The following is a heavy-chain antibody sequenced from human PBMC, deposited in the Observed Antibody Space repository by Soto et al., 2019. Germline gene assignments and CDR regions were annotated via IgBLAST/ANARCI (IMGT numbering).Heavy chain of an antibody. CDR3: AAELGFGKLSVV. CDR1: GDTFKNCV. D-gene: IGHD3-10*01. V-gene: IGHV1-69*01. CDR2: IIPLFGTT. Sequence: QVQVVQSGVEVRRPGSSVKVSCKASGDTFKNCVISWVRQAPGQGLEWMGGIIPLFGTTDFAQRIQGRITSTTDESTPTAYMELSRLRSEDAATYYCAAELGFGKLSVVWGQGTTVIVSS. J-gene: IGHJ6*02.